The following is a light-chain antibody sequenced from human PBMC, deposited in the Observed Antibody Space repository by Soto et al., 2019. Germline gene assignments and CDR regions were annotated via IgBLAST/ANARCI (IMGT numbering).Light chain of an antibody. V-gene: IGKV1-5*03. Sequence: IQITQSPSTLSASVGDRVTITCRASQSILSWLAWYQHKPGKAPKLLIYKASTLKSGVPSRFSGSGSGTEFTLTISSLQPDDFATYYCQHYNSYPISFGQGTRLEIK. CDR3: QHYNSYPIS. J-gene: IGKJ5*01. CDR2: KAS. CDR1: QSILSW.